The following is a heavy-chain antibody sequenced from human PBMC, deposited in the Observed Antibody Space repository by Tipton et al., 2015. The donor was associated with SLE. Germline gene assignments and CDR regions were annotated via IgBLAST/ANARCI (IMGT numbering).Heavy chain of an antibody. CDR3: ARDQYYYGSGTYPF. J-gene: IGHJ4*02. CDR1: AYTFVAYF. CDR2: INPTTGDS. V-gene: IGHV1-2*06. D-gene: IGHD3-10*01. Sequence: QSGAEVKEPGASVKVSCEASAYTFVAYFMHWVRQAPGQGLEWVGRINPTTGDSDYAQKFQGRVTMTRDTSISTAYMELSGLKSDDTAVYYCARDQYYYGSGTYPFWGQGTRVTVSS.